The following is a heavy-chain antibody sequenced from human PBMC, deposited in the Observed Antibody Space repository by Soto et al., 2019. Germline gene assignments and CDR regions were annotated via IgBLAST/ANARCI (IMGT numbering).Heavy chain of an antibody. V-gene: IGHV4-4*02. J-gene: IGHJ6*02. CDR1: GGSISSSNW. Sequence: SETLSLTCAVSGGSISSSNWWSWVRQPPGKGLEWIGEIYHSGSTNYNPSLKSRVTISVDKSKNQFSLKLSSVTAADTAVYYCARADCGGDCAYYYYYGMDVWGQGTTVTVSS. CDR2: IYHSGST. D-gene: IGHD2-21*02. CDR3: ARADCGGDCAYYYYYGMDV.